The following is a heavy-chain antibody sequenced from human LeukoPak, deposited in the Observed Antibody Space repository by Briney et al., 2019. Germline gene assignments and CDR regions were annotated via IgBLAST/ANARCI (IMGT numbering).Heavy chain of an antibody. D-gene: IGHD6-19*01. CDR3: ARVARGPRIAVAGTRIDY. V-gene: IGHV3-11*01. Sequence: KSGGSLRLSCAASGFTFSDYYMSWIRQAPGKGLEWVSYISSSGSTIYYADSVKGRFTISRDNAKNSLYLQMNSLRAEDTAVYYCARVARGPRIAVAGTRIDYWGQGTLVTVSS. CDR1: GFTFSDYY. J-gene: IGHJ4*02. CDR2: ISSSGSTI.